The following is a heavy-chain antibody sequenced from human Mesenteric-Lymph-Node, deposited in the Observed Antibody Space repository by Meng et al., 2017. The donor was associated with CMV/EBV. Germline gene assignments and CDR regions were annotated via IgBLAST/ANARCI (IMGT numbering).Heavy chain of an antibody. CDR1: GFTFSAHW. J-gene: IGHJ6*02. Sequence: GESLKISCTASGFTFSAHWMTWVRQAPGKGLEWVADIQQDGSGRYYVDSVKGRFTISRDNAKNSLYLQMNTLRGEDTAVYYCVRAAPHYNNYLHYYYGMDVWGQGTTVTVSS. V-gene: IGHV3-7*01. CDR3: VRAAPHYNNYLHYYYGMDV. D-gene: IGHD4-11*01. CDR2: IQQDGSGR.